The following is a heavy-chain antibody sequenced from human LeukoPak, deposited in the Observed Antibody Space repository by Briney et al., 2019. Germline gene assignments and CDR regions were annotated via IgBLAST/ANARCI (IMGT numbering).Heavy chain of an antibody. Sequence: GGSLRLSCAASGFTFSSYAMRWVRQAPGKGLEWVSAISGSGGSTYYADSVKGRFTISRDNSKNTLYLQMNSLRAEDTAVYYCAKSVAVASTIDPWGQGTLVTVSS. J-gene: IGHJ5*02. CDR3: AKSVAVASTIDP. CDR1: GFTFSSYA. CDR2: ISGSGGST. D-gene: IGHD6-19*01. V-gene: IGHV3-23*01.